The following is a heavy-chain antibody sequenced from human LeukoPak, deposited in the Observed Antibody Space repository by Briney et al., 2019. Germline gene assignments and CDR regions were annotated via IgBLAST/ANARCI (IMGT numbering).Heavy chain of an antibody. CDR1: GFTFSSYA. Sequence: PGGSLRLSCSASGFTFSSYAMHWVRQAPGKGLEYVSAISSNGGSTHYADSVKGRFTISRDNSKNTLYLQMSSLRAEDTAVYYCVKDPSKSSSWYYFDYWGQGTLVTVSS. CDR3: VKDPSKSSSWYYFDY. V-gene: IGHV3-64D*09. J-gene: IGHJ4*02. CDR2: ISSNGGST. D-gene: IGHD6-13*01.